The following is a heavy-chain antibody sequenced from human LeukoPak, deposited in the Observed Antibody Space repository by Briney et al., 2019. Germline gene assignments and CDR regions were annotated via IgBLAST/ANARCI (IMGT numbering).Heavy chain of an antibody. D-gene: IGHD6-19*01. Sequence: PGGSLRLSCAASGFTFTTFWMSWVRQAPGKGLEWVANIKQDESERYYVDSVKGRFTISRDNAKNSLYLQMNSLRAEDTGVYYCAGSGWQVYLDYWGQGALVTVSS. J-gene: IGHJ4*02. CDR3: AGSGWQVYLDY. V-gene: IGHV3-7*01. CDR2: IKQDESER. CDR1: GFTFTTFW.